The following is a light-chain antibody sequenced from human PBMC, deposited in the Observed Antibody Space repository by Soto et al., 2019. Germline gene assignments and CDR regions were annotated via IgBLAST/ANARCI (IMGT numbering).Light chain of an antibody. CDR2: DVS. CDR1: SSDVGGYNY. CDR3: CSYAGSYSYV. J-gene: IGLJ1*01. Sequence: QSALTQPRSVSGSPGQSVTISCTGTSSDVGGYNYVSWYQQHPGKAPKLMIYDVSKRPSGVPDRFSGSKSGNTASLTISGLQAEDEADYYCCSYAGSYSYVRGPGTQLTVL. V-gene: IGLV2-11*01.